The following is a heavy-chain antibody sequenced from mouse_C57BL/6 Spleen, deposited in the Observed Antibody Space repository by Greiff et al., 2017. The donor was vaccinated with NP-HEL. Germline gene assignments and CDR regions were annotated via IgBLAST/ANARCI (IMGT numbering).Heavy chain of an antibody. CDR1: GYTFTSYW. CDR3: ARRVVCVGYYGY. V-gene: IGHV1-55*01. CDR2: LYPGSGST. J-gene: IGHJ2*01. D-gene: IGHD2-3*01. Sequence: QVQLQQPGAELVKPGASVKMSCKASGYTFTSYWITWVKQRPGQGLEWIGDLYPGSGSTNYNEKFKSKATLTVDTSSSPAYMQLSCLTSEASAVYYCARRVVCVGYYGYWGQGTTLTVSS.